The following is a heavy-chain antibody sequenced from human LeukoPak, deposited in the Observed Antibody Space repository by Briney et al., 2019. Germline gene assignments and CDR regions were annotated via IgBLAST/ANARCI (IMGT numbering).Heavy chain of an antibody. V-gene: IGHV4-38-2*01. Sequence: SETLSLTCAVSGYSISSGYYWGWIRQPPGKGLEWIGSIYHSGSTYYNPSLKSRVTISVDTSKNQFSLKLSSVTAADTAVYYCARVFAGYFDYWGQGTLVTVSS. J-gene: IGHJ4*02. CDR1: GYSISSGYY. CDR2: IYHSGST. D-gene: IGHD3-10*02. CDR3: ARVFAGYFDY.